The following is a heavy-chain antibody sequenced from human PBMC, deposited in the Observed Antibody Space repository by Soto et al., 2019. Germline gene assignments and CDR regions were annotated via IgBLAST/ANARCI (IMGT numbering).Heavy chain of an antibody. CDR3: ARDRLETSGLVPAAKSYYYGMDV. V-gene: IGHV3-30-3*01. CDR1: GFTFSSYA. J-gene: IGHJ6*02. CDR2: ISYDGSNK. D-gene: IGHD2-2*01. Sequence: QVQLVESGGGVVQPGRSLRLSCAASGFTFSSYAMHWVRQAPGKGLEWVAVISYDGSNKYYADSVKGRFTISRDNSKTALYLQMNSLRAEDTAVYYCARDRLETSGLVPAAKSYYYGMDVWGQGTTVTVSS.